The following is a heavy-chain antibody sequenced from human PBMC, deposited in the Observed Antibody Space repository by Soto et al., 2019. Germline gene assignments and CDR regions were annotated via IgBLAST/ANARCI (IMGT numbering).Heavy chain of an antibody. CDR3: TRREGGAAADRPLDY. CDR2: IYYSGST. D-gene: IGHD6-13*01. J-gene: IGHJ4*02. Sequence: PSETLSLTCTVSGGSISSGGYYWSWIRQHPGKGLEWIGYIYYSGSTYYNPSLKSRVTISVDTSTNQFSLKLNSVTAADTAVYYCTRREGGAAADRPLDYWGQGTLVTVSS. CDR1: GGSISSGGYY. V-gene: IGHV4-31*03.